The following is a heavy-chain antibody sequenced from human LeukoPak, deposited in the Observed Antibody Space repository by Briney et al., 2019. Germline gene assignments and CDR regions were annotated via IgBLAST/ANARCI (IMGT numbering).Heavy chain of an antibody. J-gene: IGHJ4*02. Sequence: GGSLRLSCAASGFTFSSYWMHWVRQAPGKGLVWFSRINSDGSSTSYADSVKGRFTISRDNAKNTLYLQMNSLRAEDMAVYYCARGIRGSPGYWGQGTLVTVSS. CDR2: INSDGSST. D-gene: IGHD1-26*01. V-gene: IGHV3-74*01. CDR3: ARGIRGSPGY. CDR1: GFTFSSYW.